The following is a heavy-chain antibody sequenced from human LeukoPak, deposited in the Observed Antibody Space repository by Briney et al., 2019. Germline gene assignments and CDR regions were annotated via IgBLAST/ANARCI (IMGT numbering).Heavy chain of an antibody. V-gene: IGHV3-23*01. D-gene: IGHD1-26*01. Sequence: PGGSLRLSCAASGFTFSSYAMSWVRQTPGKGLEWVSAISNGGGSTYYADSVKGRFTISRDNSKDTLNLQMNSLKTEDTAVYYCASVLPAVRSYYKYWGQGTLVTVSS. CDR1: GFTFSSYA. J-gene: IGHJ4*02. CDR3: ASVLPAVRSYYKY. CDR2: ISNGGGST.